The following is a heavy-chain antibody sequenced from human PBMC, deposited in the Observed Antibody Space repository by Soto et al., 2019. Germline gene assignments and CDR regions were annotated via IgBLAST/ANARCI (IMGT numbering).Heavy chain of an antibody. CDR3: AKDMYYYGSGWHGYAFDI. J-gene: IGHJ3*02. V-gene: IGHV3-23*01. CDR1: GFTFSSYS. Sequence: EVQLLESGGGLVQPGGSLRLSCAASGFTFSSYSMIWVRQAPGKGLEWVSRISGSGGSTYYADSVKGRFTISRDHAKNTLYLQINSLRAEETAVYYCAKDMYYYGSGWHGYAFDIWGQGRMVTLSS. CDR2: ISGSGGST. D-gene: IGHD3-10*01.